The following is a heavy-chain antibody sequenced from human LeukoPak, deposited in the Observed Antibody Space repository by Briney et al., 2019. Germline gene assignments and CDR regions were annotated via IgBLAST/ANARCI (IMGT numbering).Heavy chain of an antibody. V-gene: IGHV1-69*13. CDR3: ASYRGYSSSYFDY. CDR1: GGTFSSYA. CDR2: IIPIFGTA. Sequence: SVKVSCKASGGTFSSYAISWVRQAPGQGLEWMGGIIPIFGTANYAQKFQGRVTITADESTSTAYMELSSLRPEDTAVYYCASYRGYSSSYFDYWGQGTLVTVSS. J-gene: IGHJ4*02. D-gene: IGHD6-13*01.